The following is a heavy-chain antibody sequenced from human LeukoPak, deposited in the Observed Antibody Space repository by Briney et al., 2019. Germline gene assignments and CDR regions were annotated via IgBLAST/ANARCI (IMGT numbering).Heavy chain of an antibody. CDR2: INPKNGGA. J-gene: IGHJ5*02. CDR1: GYTFTSYY. D-gene: IGHD3-16*01. Sequence: GASVKVSCKASGYTFTSYYIHWVRQAPGQGLEWMGWINPKNGGANYAPRFRGRVTLTRDRSTSTVYMELTRLTSDDTAVYYCARASFWESPVNWFDPWGQGTLVTVSS. CDR3: ARASFWESPVNWFDP. V-gene: IGHV1-2*07.